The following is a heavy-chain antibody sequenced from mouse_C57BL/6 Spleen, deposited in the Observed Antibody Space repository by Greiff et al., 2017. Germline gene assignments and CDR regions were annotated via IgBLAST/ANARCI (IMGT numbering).Heavy chain of an antibody. Sequence: VQLQQSGAELVRPGASVKLSCTASGFNIKDDYMHWVKQRPEQGLEWIGWIDPENGDTEYASKFQGKATITADTSSNTAYLQLSSLTSEDTAVYYCTTSIYYGKFDYWGQGTTLTVSS. CDR3: TTSIYYGKFDY. V-gene: IGHV14-4*01. CDR2: IDPENGDT. CDR1: GFNIKDDY. D-gene: IGHD2-1*01. J-gene: IGHJ2*01.